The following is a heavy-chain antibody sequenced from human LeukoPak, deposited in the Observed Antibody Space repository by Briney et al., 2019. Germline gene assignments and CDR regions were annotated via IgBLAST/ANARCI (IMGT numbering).Heavy chain of an antibody. D-gene: IGHD3-10*01. CDR1: GLTFRTHW. J-gene: IGHJ4*02. CDR2: ISSDGSNK. CDR3: ASRRYSSGTYYPDY. V-gene: IGHV3-30-3*01. Sequence: PGGSLRLSCAASGLTFRTHWMNWVRQAPGKGLEWVAVISSDGSNKHYADSVKGRFTISRDNSKDTLYLEMISLRPEDTAVYYCASRRYSSGTYYPDYWGQGTQVTVSS.